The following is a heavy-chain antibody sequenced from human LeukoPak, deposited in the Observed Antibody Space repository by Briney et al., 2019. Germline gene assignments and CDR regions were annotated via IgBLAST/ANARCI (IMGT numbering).Heavy chain of an antibody. Sequence: PGGSLRVSCAASGFTFSSYAMSWVRQAPGKGLECVSAISGSGGSTYYAASVKGRFTISRDNSKNPLYLQMNSLRAEDTAVYYCAKCPRSSSSGWFDPWGQGTLVTVSS. CDR1: GFTFSSYA. V-gene: IGHV3-23*01. D-gene: IGHD6-6*01. CDR2: ISGSGGST. CDR3: AKCPRSSSSGWFDP. J-gene: IGHJ5*02.